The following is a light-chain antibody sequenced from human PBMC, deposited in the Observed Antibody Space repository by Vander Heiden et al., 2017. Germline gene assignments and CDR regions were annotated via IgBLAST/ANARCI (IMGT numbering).Light chain of an antibody. V-gene: IGKV1-33*01. CDR1: QKINNF. J-gene: IGKJ4*01. CDR2: DAS. Sequence: DIQMTQSPSSLSASVGDRVIITCQASQKINNFLTWYQQKPGKAPKLLIYDASRVKTGVPSRFTARGSGTDFSLSMMVLQPKDITTYYCQLEYDLRNTFGG. CDR3: QLEYDLRNT.